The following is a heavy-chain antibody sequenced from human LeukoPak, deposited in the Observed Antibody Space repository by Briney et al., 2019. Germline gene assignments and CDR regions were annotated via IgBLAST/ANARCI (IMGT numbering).Heavy chain of an antibody. V-gene: IGHV1-2*06. D-gene: IGHD6-13*01. CDR3: ARAVIAAAEGFDY. J-gene: IGHJ4*02. Sequence: ASVKVSCKASGYTFTGYYMHWVRQAPGQGLEWMGRINPNSGGTNYAQKFQGRVTMTRDTSISTAYMELSRLKSDDTAVYYCARAVIAAAEGFDYWGQGTLVTVSS. CDR2: INPNSGGT. CDR1: GYTFTGYY.